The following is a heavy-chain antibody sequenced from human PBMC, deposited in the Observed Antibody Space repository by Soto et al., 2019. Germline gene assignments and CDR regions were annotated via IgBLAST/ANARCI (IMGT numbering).Heavy chain of an antibody. V-gene: IGHV3-21*01. Sequence: EVQLVESGGGLVKPGGSLRLSCAASGFTFSSYSMNWVRQAPGKGLEWVSSISSSSSYIYYADSVKGRFTISRDNAKNSLYLQINSLRAEDTAVYYCARDRRGGYYDFWSGYRDNWFDPGGQGTLVTVSS. CDR2: ISSSSSYI. CDR3: ARDRRGGYYDFWSGYRDNWFDP. D-gene: IGHD3-3*01. J-gene: IGHJ5*02. CDR1: GFTFSSYS.